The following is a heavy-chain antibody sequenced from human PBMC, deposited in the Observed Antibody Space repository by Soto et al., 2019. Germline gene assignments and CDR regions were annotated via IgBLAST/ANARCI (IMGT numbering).Heavy chain of an antibody. J-gene: IGHJ4*02. CDR1: GFTFSSDA. CDR3: ATDLRMVATRYSDY. Sequence: EVQLLESGGGLVQPGGSLRLSCAASGFTFSSDAMSWVRQAPGKGLEWASAISGSGGSTYYADSVKGRFTISRDNSINTRYLHMNSLRAENTAVYYCATDLRMVATRYSDYWGQGTLVTVSS. CDR2: ISGSGGST. V-gene: IGHV3-23*01. D-gene: IGHD5-12*01.